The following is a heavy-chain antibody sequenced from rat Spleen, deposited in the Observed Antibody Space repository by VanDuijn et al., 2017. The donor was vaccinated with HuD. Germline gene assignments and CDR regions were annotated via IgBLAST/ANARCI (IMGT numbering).Heavy chain of an antibody. CDR3: TRNGYNSYFDY. D-gene: IGHD1-9*01. J-gene: IGHJ2*01. Sequence: EVQLVESDGGLVQPGRPLKLSCAASGFTLSHYYMAWVRQAPTKALDWVKTISSDGRRNFYRYSVKGRFTISRDNTKSSLYLQMDSLRSEDKATYYCTRNGYNSYFDYWGQGVMVTVSS. CDR1: GFTLSHYY. V-gene: IGHV5-29*01. CDR2: ISSDGRRN.